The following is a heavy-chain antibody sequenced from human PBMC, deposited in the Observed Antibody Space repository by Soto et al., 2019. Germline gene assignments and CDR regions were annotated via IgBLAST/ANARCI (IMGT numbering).Heavy chain of an antibody. J-gene: IGHJ5*02. CDR1: GYTFTSYG. CDR3: ARTVQRWNWFDP. V-gene: IGHV1-18*04. D-gene: IGHD4-17*01. Sequence: ASVKVSCKASGYTFTSYGISWVRQAPGQGLERMAWISAYNGNTNYAQKLQGRVTMTTDTSTSTAYMELRSLRSDDTAVYYCARTVQRWNWFDPWGQGTLVTVSS. CDR2: ISAYNGNT.